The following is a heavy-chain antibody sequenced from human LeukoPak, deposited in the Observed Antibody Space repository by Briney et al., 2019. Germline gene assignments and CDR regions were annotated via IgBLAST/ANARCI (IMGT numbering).Heavy chain of an antibody. J-gene: IGHJ4*02. D-gene: IGHD5-18*01. V-gene: IGHV1-18*01. CDR1: GYTFTSYG. Sequence: ASVKVSCKASGYTFTSYGISWVRQAPGQGLEWMGWISGYNGNTNYAQKLQGRVTMTTDTSTSIAYMELSSLRSEDTAVYYCATGMGYGGYWGQGTLVTVSS. CDR3: ATGMGYGGY. CDR2: ISGYNGNT.